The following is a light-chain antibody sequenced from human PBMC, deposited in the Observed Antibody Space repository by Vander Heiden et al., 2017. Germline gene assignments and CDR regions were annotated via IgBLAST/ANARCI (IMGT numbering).Light chain of an antibody. CDR2: SAS. Sequence: DIQMTHSPSSLSASVGDRITITCRASQSINSYLNWYQQKPGKAPRFLISSASTLQSGVPSRFSGSGSGTDFTLTIGSLQPEDFATYYCQQTYRTPYTFGQGSKLEI. CDR3: QQTYRTPYT. CDR1: QSINSY. J-gene: IGKJ2*01. V-gene: IGKV1-39*01.